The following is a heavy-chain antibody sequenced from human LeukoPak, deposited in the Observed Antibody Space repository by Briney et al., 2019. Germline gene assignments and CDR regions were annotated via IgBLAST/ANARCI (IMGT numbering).Heavy chain of an antibody. J-gene: IGHJ4*02. Sequence: GGSLRLSCGASGFTFSSYAMIWVRQAPGKGLEWVSVIYSGGSTYYADSVKGRFTISRDNSKNTLFLQMNSLRAGDTAVYYCARGTVTMVDYWGQGTLVTVSS. CDR1: GFTFSSYA. CDR3: ARGTVTMVDY. CDR2: IYSGGST. V-gene: IGHV3-66*01. D-gene: IGHD3-10*01.